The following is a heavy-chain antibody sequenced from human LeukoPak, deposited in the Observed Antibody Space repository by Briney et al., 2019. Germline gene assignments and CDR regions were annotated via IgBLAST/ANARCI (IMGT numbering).Heavy chain of an antibody. CDR3: ARDRRYSSGWYGIDY. D-gene: IGHD6-19*01. CDR1: GGSISSYY. CDR2: IYYSGST. Sequence: SETLFLTCTVSGGSISSYYWSWIRQPPGKGLEWIGYIYYSGSTNYNPSLKSRVTISVDTSKNQFSLKLSSVTAADTAVYYCARDRRYSSGWYGIDYWGQGTLVTVSS. J-gene: IGHJ4*02. V-gene: IGHV4-59*01.